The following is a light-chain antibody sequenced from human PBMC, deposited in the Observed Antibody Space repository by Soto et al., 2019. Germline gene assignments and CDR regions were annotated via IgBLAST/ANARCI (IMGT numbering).Light chain of an antibody. J-gene: IGLJ2*01. CDR2: YDS. CDR1: NIGSKS. Sequence: SYELTQPPSVSVAPGKTARITCGGNNIGSKSVHWYQQKPGQAPVLVIYYDSDRPSGIPERFSGSNSGNTATLTISRVEAGDEADYYCQVWDSISDHVVFGGGNKLTVL. V-gene: IGLV3-21*04. CDR3: QVWDSISDHVV.